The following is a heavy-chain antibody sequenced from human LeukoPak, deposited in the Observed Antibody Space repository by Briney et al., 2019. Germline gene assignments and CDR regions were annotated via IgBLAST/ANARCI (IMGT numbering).Heavy chain of an antibody. D-gene: IGHD6-13*01. CDR3: AKSSSSWSPFDI. CDR1: GFTFSNYG. J-gene: IGHJ3*02. CDR2: IRHDGSKI. Sequence: TGGSLRLSCEASGFTFSNYGMHWVRQAPGKGLEWAAFIRHDGSKIYYADSVKGRFTISRDNSKNTLYLQMNSLRAEDTAVYYCAKSSSSWSPFDIWGQGTMVTVSS. V-gene: IGHV3-30*02.